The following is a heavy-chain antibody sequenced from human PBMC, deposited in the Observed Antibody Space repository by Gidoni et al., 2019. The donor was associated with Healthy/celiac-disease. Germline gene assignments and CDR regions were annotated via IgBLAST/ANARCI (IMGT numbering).Heavy chain of an antibody. J-gene: IGHJ6*02. CDR1: GGSISSYY. CDR3: ARGADYDFWSGLKGDYYYYGMDV. CDR2: MYYSGST. V-gene: IGHV4-59*01. Sequence: QVHLQEPGPGLVKPSETLYLTCPVSGGSISSYYWSWFRQPPGKGLEWSGYMYYSGSTNYNPSLKSRVTISVDTSKNQFSLKLSSVTAADTAVYYCARGADYDFWSGLKGDYYYYGMDVWGQGTTVTVSS. D-gene: IGHD3-3*01.